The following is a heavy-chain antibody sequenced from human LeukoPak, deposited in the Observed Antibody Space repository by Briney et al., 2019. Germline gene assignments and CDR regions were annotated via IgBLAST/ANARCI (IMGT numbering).Heavy chain of an antibody. J-gene: IGHJ5*02. CDR1: GFPFINAW. V-gene: IGHV3-15*01. CDR2: IKSKTDGGTT. D-gene: IGHD6-13*01. Sequence: GTSLRLSCAASGFPFINAWMSWVRQAPGKGLEWVGRIKSKTDGGTTDYAAPVKGRFTISRDDSKNTLYLQMNSLKTEDTAVYYCTTAASSSWYANWFDPWGQGTLVTVSS. CDR3: TTAASSSWYANWFDP.